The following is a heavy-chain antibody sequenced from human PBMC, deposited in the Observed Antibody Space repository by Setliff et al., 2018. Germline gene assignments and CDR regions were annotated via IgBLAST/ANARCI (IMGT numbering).Heavy chain of an antibody. CDR2: IYTSGST. CDR1: GGSISSGSYY. V-gene: IGHV4-61*09. CDR3: AGGDFWSGSLPFNWFDP. Sequence: SETLSLTCTVSGGSISSGSYYWSWIRQPAGKGLEWIGHIYTSGSTNYNPSLKSRVTISVDTSKNQFSLKLSSVTAADTAVYYCAGGDFWSGSLPFNWFDPWGQGTLVTVSS. D-gene: IGHD3-3*01. J-gene: IGHJ5*02.